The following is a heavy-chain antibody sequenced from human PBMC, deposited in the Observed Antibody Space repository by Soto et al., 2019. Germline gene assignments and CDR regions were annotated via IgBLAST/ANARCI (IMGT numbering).Heavy chain of an antibody. D-gene: IGHD2-15*01. Sequence: GGSLRLSCAASGFTFSNAWMNWVRQAPGKGLEWVGRIKSKTDGGTTDYAAPGKGRFTISRDDSKNTLYLQMNSLKTEDTAVYYCTTGSVDIVVVVAAGGYYYGMDVWGQGTTVTVSS. CDR1: GFTFSNAW. CDR2: IKSKTDGGTT. V-gene: IGHV3-15*07. J-gene: IGHJ6*02. CDR3: TTGSVDIVVVVAAGGYYYGMDV.